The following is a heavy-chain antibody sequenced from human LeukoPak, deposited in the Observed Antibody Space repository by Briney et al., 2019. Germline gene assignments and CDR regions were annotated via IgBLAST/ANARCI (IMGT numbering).Heavy chain of an antibody. CDR3: ARDQYDTWSRRGNFDS. J-gene: IGHJ4*02. CDR1: GFTFGKYW. CDR2: IKLDGSEK. Sequence: GGSLRLSRVASGFTFGKYWMSWVRQAPGKGLEWVANIKLDGSEKNYVDSVKGRFTISRDNTKNSLYLQMNSLRAEDTAVFYCARDQYDTWSRRGNFDSWGQGTLVIVSS. D-gene: IGHD3-3*01. V-gene: IGHV3-7*03.